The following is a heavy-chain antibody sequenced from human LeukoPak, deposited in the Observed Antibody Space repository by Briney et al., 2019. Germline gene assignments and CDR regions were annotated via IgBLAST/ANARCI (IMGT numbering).Heavy chain of an antibody. CDR1: GGSFSGYS. V-gene: IGHV4-34*01. CDR3: ARGVYTSSFDY. J-gene: IGHJ4*02. CDR2: INHSGST. D-gene: IGHD6-13*01. Sequence: SETLSLTCAAYGGSFSGYSWIGIRQPPGKGLEWIGEINHSGSTNDNPSLRSRVIVSVDTSKNQFSLKLSSVTAADTAVYYCARGVYTSSFDYWGQGTLVTVSS.